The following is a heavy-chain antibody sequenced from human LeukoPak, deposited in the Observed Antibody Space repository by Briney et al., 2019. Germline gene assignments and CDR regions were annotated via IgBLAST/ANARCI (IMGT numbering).Heavy chain of an antibody. Sequence: GSSVKVSCKAPGGTFSSYAISWVRQAPGQGLEWMGWINPNSGGTNYAQKFQGRVTMTRDTSISTAYMELSRLRSDDTAVYYCARSSDYSNQYYYYYGMDVWGQGTTVTVSS. CDR1: GGTFSSYA. J-gene: IGHJ6*02. CDR2: INPNSGGT. CDR3: ARSSDYSNQYYYYYGMDV. D-gene: IGHD4-11*01. V-gene: IGHV1-2*02.